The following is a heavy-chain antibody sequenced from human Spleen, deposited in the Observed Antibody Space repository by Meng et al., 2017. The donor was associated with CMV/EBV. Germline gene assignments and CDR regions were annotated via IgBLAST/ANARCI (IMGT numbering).Heavy chain of an antibody. J-gene: IGHJ4*02. V-gene: IGHV3-74*01. CDR2: INGDGTST. Sequence: GESLKISCAASGFTFSGYWMYWVRQAPGKGLVWVSRINGDGTSTSYADSVKGRFTISRDNAENTLYLQMNSVRAEDTALYYCARDVVGATGWGQGTLVTVS. CDR3: ARDVVGATG. CDR1: GFTFSGYW. D-gene: IGHD1-26*01.